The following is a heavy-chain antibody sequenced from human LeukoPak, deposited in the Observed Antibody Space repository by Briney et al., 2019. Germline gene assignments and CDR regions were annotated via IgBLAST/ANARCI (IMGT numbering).Heavy chain of an antibody. D-gene: IGHD4-17*01. CDR3: ARATARGYFDY. J-gene: IGHJ4*02. Sequence: PGGSLRLSCAASGFTFSDSYMSWIRQAPGKGLEYISYISSSGSTIYYADSVKGRFTLSRDNAKNSLSLEMNSLRAEDTAVYYCARATARGYFDYWGQGTLVTVSS. V-gene: IGHV3-11*04. CDR1: GFTFSDSY. CDR2: ISSSGSTI.